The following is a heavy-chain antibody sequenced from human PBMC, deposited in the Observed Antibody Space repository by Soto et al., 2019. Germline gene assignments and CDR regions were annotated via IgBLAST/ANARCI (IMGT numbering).Heavy chain of an antibody. J-gene: IGHJ4*02. CDR3: ARGSQYYYDGSGPLDC. D-gene: IGHD3-22*01. CDR1: GFTFSTYT. V-gene: IGHV3-30-3*01. Sequence: PGGSLRLSCAASGFTFSTYTIHWVRQAPGKGLEWVALISYDGSNKYYADSVKGRFTISRDNSKNTLYLQMNSLRAGDTAVYFCARGSQYYYDGSGPLDCWGQGTLVTVS. CDR2: ISYDGSNK.